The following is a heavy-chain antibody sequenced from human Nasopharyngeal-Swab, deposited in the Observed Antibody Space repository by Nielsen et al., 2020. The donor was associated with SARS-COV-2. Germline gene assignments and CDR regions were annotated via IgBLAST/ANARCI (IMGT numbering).Heavy chain of an antibody. V-gene: IGHV4-30-2*02. Sequence: SETLSLTCAVSGGSISSGGYSWSWIRQPPGKGLEWIGYIYHSGSTYYNPSLKSRVTISVDTSKNQFSLKLSSVTAADTAVYYCASSPKWELLYYWGQGTLVTVSS. J-gene: IGHJ4*02. D-gene: IGHD1-26*01. CDR3: ASSPKWELLYY. CDR1: GGSISSGGYS. CDR2: IYHSGST.